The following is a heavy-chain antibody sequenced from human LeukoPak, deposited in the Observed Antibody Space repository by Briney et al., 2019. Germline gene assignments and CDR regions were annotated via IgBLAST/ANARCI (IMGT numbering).Heavy chain of an antibody. V-gene: IGHV3-74*01. CDR1: GFTFSSYW. Sequence: GGSLRLSCAASGFTFSSYWMHWVRQAPGKGLVWVSGINSDGSSTSYADSVKGRFTISRDNAKNTLYLQMNSLRAEDTAVYYCASIAAGGDFDYWGQGTLVTVSS. D-gene: IGHD6-13*01. CDR3: ASIAAGGDFDY. J-gene: IGHJ4*02. CDR2: INSDGSST.